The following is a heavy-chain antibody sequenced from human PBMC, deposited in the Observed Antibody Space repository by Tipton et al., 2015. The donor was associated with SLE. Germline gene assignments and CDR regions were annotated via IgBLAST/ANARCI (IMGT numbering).Heavy chain of an antibody. V-gene: IGHV4-34*01. CDR3: ARGDETSRPFDY. J-gene: IGHJ4*02. CDR1: GGSFSGYY. CDR2: INHSGST. Sequence: TLSLTCAVYGGSFSGYYWSWIRQPPGKGLEWIGEINHSGSTNYNQSLKSRVTISVDTSKNRFSLKLSSVTAADTAVYYCARGDETSRPFDYWGQGTLVTVSS.